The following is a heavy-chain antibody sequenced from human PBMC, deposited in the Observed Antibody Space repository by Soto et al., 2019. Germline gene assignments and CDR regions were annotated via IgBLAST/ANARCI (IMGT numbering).Heavy chain of an antibody. CDR1: GFSLSTSGVG. J-gene: IGHJ4*02. CDR3: PHRLAYSSRGSCYALYSFSY. D-gene: IGHD2-15*01. CDR2: IYWDDDK. Sequence: QITLKESGPTLVKPTQTLTLTCTFSGFSLSTSGVGVGWIRQPPGKALEWLALIYWDDDKRYSPSLKSRLNTTTDPSKNQLVLTMTHLDPVATPTYSCPHRLAYSSRGSCYALYSFSYSGQGTLVTLSS. V-gene: IGHV2-5*02.